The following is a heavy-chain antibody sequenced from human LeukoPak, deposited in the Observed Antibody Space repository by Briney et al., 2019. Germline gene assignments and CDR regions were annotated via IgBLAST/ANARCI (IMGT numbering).Heavy chain of an antibody. CDR1: GFTFTRFA. Sequence: PGRSLRLSCGASGFTFTRFAMHWVRQAPGKGLEWVAVLLHDGSEKYYADSVKGRFTISRDTSKNMVYLQMNSPRAEETAVYYCARDLGGYGYYGMDVWGQGTTVTVSS. CDR2: LLHDGSEK. V-gene: IGHV3-30-3*01. CDR3: ARDLGGYGYYGMDV. J-gene: IGHJ6*02. D-gene: IGHD3-22*01.